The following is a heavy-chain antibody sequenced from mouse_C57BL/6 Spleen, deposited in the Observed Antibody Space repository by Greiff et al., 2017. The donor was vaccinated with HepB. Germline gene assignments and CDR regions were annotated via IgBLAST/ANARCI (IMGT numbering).Heavy chain of an antibody. CDR1: GYAFTNYL. D-gene: IGHD3-1*01. CDR2: INPGSGGT. V-gene: IGHV1-54*01. CDR3: ARSSGTEVFDY. J-gene: IGHJ2*01. Sequence: QVQLQQSGAELVRPGTSVKVSCKASGYAFTNYLIEWVKQRPGQGLEWIGVINPGSGGTNYNEKFKGKATLTADKSSSTAYMQLSSLTSEDSAVYFFARSSGTEVFDYWGQGTTLTVSS.